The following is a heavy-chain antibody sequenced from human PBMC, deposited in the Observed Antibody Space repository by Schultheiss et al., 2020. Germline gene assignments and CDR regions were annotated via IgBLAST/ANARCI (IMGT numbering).Heavy chain of an antibody. CDR3: ARGYSGTWYYFDY. CDR1: GFTFSDYY. CDR2: ITSSSKTI. J-gene: IGHJ4*02. V-gene: IGHV3-11*01. D-gene: IGHD6-13*01. Sequence: GGSLRLSCAVSGFTFSDYYMSWIRQAPGKGLEWISYITSSSKTIYYADSVKGRFTISRDNAKNSVYMQMNNLRAEDTAVYYCARGYSGTWYYFDYWGRGTLVTVSS.